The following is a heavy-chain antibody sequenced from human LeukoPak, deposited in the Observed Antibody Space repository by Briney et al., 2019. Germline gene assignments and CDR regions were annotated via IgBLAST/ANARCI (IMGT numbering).Heavy chain of an antibody. V-gene: IGHV3-30-3*01. D-gene: IGHD2-15*01. J-gene: IGHJ4*02. CDR3: ANTATRVFSY. CDR1: GFTFSSYA. CDR2: ISYDGSNK. Sequence: GGSLRLSCAASGFTFSSYAMHWVRQAPGKGLEWVAVISYDGSNKYYADSVKGRFTISRDNSKNTLYLQMNSLRAEDTAVYYCANTATRVFSYWGQGTLVTVSS.